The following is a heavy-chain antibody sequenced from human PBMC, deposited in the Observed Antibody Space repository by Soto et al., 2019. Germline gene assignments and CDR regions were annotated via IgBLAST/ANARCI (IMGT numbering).Heavy chain of an antibody. J-gene: IGHJ6*02. CDR3: AREGLMVYAFIQGNYGMDV. Sequence: ASVKVSCKASGYTFTSYYMHWMRQAPGQGLEWMGIINPSGGSTSYAQKFQGRVTMTRDTSTSTVYMELSSLRSEDTAVYYCAREGLMVYAFIQGNYGMDVWGQGTTVTVSS. CDR1: GYTFTSYY. V-gene: IGHV1-46*01. D-gene: IGHD2-8*01. CDR2: INPSGGST.